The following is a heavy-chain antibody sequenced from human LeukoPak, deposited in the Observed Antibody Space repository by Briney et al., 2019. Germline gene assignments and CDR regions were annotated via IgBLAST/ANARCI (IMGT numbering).Heavy chain of an antibody. V-gene: IGHV4-34*01. J-gene: IGHJ4*02. CDR2: INHSGST. CDR3: ERGVVVVVGGENFDY. CDR1: GGSFSGYY. D-gene: IGHD2-15*01. Sequence: SETLSLTCAVYGGSFSGYYWSWIRQPPGKGLEWIGEINHSGSTNHNPSLKSRVTISVDAYKNKFSLKLSSVTAADTAVYYCERGVVVVVGGENFDYWGQGTLVTVSS.